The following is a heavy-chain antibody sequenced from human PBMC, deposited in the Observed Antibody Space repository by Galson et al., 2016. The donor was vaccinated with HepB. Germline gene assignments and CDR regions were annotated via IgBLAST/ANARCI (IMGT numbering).Heavy chain of an antibody. Sequence: LRLSCAASGFTFSSYGMHWVRQAPGKGLDWVAVIWYGGSNKYYADSVKGRFTIPSDNSKNTLYLQMNSLRAEDTAVYYCARERGIAAAATLDYWGQGTLVTVSS. J-gene: IGHJ4*02. CDR1: GFTFSSYG. CDR3: ARERGIAAAATLDY. V-gene: IGHV3-33*01. CDR2: IWYGGSNK. D-gene: IGHD6-13*01.